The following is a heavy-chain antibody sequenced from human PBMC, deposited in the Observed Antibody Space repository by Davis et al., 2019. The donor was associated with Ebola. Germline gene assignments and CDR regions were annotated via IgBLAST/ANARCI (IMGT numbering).Heavy chain of an antibody. Sequence: GGSLRLSCAASGFTFNKYAMSWVRQAPGKGLEWVSVIYSGGSTYYADSVKGRFTISRHNSKNTLYLQMNSLRAEDTAVYYCARILDSSGYWGWFDPWGQGTLVTVSS. CDR3: ARILDSSGYWGWFDP. J-gene: IGHJ5*02. CDR2: IYSGGST. D-gene: IGHD3-22*01. CDR1: GFTFNKYA. V-gene: IGHV3-53*04.